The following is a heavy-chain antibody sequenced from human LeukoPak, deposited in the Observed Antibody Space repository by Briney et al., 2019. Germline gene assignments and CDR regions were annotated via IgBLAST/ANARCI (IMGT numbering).Heavy chain of an antibody. V-gene: IGHV5-51*01. D-gene: IGHD4-17*01. CDR2: IYPGDSDT. J-gene: IGHJ4*02. Sequence: ASVKVSCKASGYTFTSYAMHWVRQMPGKGLEWMGIIYPGDSDTRYSPSFQGQVTISADKSISTAYLQWSSLKASDTAMYYCARRGTTVTNGGDYWGQGTLVTVSS. CDR3: ARRGTTVTNGGDY. CDR1: GYTFTSYA.